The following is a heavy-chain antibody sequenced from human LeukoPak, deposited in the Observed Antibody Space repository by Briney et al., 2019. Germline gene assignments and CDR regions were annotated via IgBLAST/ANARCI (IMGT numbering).Heavy chain of an antibody. CDR2: IYTSGST. V-gene: IGHV4-61*02. D-gene: IGHD2-2*01. J-gene: IGHJ4*02. CDR1: GGSISSGSYY. Sequence: SETLSLTCTVSGGSISSGSYYWSWIRQPAGKGLEWIGRIYTSGSTNYNPSLKSRITISVDTSKNQFSLKLSSVTAADTAVYYCARGGYCSSTSCHPAEYWGQGTLVTVSS. CDR3: ARGGYCSSTSCHPAEY.